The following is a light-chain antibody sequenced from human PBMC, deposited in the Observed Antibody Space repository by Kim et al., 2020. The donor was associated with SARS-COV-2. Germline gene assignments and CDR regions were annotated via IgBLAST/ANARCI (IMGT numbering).Light chain of an antibody. CDR2: LNSDGSH. Sequence: GASFKHTCTLSSGNSSYAIAWHQQQPEKGPRYLMKLNSDGSHSKGDGIPDRFSGSSSGAERYLTISSLQSEDEADYYCQTWGTGWVFGGGTKLTVL. V-gene: IGLV4-69*01. CDR3: QTWGTGWV. J-gene: IGLJ3*02. CDR1: SGNSSYA.